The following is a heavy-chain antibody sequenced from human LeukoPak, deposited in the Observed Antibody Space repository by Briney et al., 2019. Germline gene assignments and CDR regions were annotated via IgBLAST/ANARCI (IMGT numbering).Heavy chain of an antibody. D-gene: IGHD3-22*01. J-gene: IGHJ4*02. CDR2: IFCRSGIT. Sequence: GGSLRLSCAASGFTFCSYAMSWVRQAPGEGVGWLPVIFCRSGITYYADAVKGRFTISRDNSQNMLYLHMNSLRVEDTAIYYCAKDPFYYYDSRGYHFDHWGQGTLVTVSS. CDR1: GFTFCSYA. V-gene: IGHV3-23*01. CDR3: AKDPFYYYDSRGYHFDH.